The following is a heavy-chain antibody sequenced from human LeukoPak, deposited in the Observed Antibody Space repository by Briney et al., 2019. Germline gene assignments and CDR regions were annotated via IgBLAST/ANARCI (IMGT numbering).Heavy chain of an antibody. D-gene: IGHD3-3*01. CDR2: ISYDGSNK. J-gene: IGHJ4*02. Sequence: PGGSLRLSCAASGFTFSSYGMHWVRQAPGKGLEWVAVISYDGSNKYYADSVKGRFTISRDNSKNTLYLQMNSLRAEDTAVYYCAKDSGPDFWSGYQFDYWGQGTLVTVSS. CDR1: GFTFSSYG. V-gene: IGHV3-30*18. CDR3: AKDSGPDFWSGYQFDY.